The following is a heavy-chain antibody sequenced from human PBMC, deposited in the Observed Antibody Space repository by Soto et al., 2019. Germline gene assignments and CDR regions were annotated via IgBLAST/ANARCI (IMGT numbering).Heavy chain of an antibody. CDR2: ISGSDGSK. V-gene: IGHV3-23*01. CDR1: GFTFSSYA. Sequence: GSLRLSCAASGFTFSSYAMSWVRQAPRKGLEWVSAISGSDGSKYYADSVKGRFTISRENSKNTLYLQMNSLRAEDTAVFYCAKDTVMVVAAIDYWGQGTLVTVSS. J-gene: IGHJ4*02. CDR3: AKDTVMVVAAIDY. D-gene: IGHD2-15*01.